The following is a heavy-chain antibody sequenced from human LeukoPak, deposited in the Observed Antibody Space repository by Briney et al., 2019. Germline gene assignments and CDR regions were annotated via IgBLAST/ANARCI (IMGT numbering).Heavy chain of an antibody. CDR2: INHSGST. V-gene: IGHV4-39*07. D-gene: IGHD3-3*01. J-gene: IGHJ4*02. Sequence: SETLSLTCTVSGGSIRSSYYYWGWIRQPPGKGLEWIGEINHSGSTNYNPSLKSRVTISVDTSKNQFSLKLSSVTAADTAVYYCARGAVSYYDFWSGPTGYFDYWGQGTLVTVSS. CDR3: ARGAVSYYDFWSGPTGYFDY. CDR1: GGSIRSSYYY.